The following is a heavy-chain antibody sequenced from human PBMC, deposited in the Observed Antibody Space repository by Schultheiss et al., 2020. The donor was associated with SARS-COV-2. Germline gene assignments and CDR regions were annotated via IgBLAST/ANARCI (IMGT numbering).Heavy chain of an antibody. V-gene: IGHV3-33*01. D-gene: IGHD6-13*01. Sequence: GGSLRLSCAASGFTFSSYGMHWVRQAPGKGLEWVAVIWYDGSNKYYADSVKGRFTISRDNSKNTLYLQMNSLRAEDTAVYYCATRQQLAPFDYWGQGTLVTVSS. CDR1: GFTFSSYG. CDR2: IWYDGSNK. CDR3: ATRQQLAPFDY. J-gene: IGHJ4*02.